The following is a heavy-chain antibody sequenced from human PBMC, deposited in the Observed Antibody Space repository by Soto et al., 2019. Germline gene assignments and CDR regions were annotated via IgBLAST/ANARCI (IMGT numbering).Heavy chain of an antibody. CDR1: GYDFVRHH. Sequence: QVLLVQSGAEVTRPGASIKISCKTSGYDFVRHHIHWVRQAPGQGLEWMAFINPSGGSATHAQKYQGRLTMTRATSTSTVYMELSGLRSEDAAVYYCARDYLSSATSLSYFDYWGQGTLVTVSS. D-gene: IGHD3-22*01. V-gene: IGHV1-46*01. J-gene: IGHJ4*02. CDR2: INPSGGSA. CDR3: ARDYLSSATSLSYFDY.